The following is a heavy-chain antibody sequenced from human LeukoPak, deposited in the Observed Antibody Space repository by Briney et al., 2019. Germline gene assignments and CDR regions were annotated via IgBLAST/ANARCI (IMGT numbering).Heavy chain of an antibody. D-gene: IGHD6-19*01. V-gene: IGHV1-69*05. CDR2: IIPIFGTA. CDR3: ARDFGIAVAGTNDY. J-gene: IGHJ4*02. Sequence: GSSVKVSCKASGGTFSSYAISWVRQAPGQGLEWMGGIIPIFGTANYAQKFQGRVTMTRDTSTSTVYMELSSLRSEDTAVYYCARDFGIAVAGTNDYWGQGTLVTVSS. CDR1: GGTFSSYA.